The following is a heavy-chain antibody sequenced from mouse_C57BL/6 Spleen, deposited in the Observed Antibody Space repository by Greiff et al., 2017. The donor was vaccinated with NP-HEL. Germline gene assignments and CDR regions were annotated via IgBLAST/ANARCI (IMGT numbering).Heavy chain of an antibody. CDR1: GYTFTSYW. V-gene: IGHV1-69*01. CDR3: ARLIYGDYEAWFAY. D-gene: IGHD2-13*01. J-gene: IGHJ3*01. CDR2: IGPSDSYT. Sequence: QVQLQQPGAELVMPGASVKLSCKASGYTFTSYWMHWVKQRPGQGLEWIGEIGPSDSYTKYNQKFKGKSTLTVDKSSSTAYMQLSSLTSEDAAVYYCARLIYGDYEAWFAYWGQGTLVTVSA.